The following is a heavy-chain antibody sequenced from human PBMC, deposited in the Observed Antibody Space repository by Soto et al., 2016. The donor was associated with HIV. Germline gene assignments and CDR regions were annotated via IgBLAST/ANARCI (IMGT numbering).Heavy chain of an antibody. V-gene: IGHV1-18*01. Sequence: QVQLVQSGAEVKKPGASVKVSCKASGYTFTSYGISWVRQAPGQGLEWMGWISAYNGNTNYAQKLQGRVTMTTDTSTSTAYMELRSLRSEDTAVYFCTGVLRTGLGHYSEGDHHHLHLIVWGQGTTVTVSS. J-gene: IGHJ6*01. D-gene: IGHD2-8*02. CDR1: GYTFTSYG. CDR3: TGVLRTGLGHYSEGDHHHLHLIV. CDR2: ISAYNGNT.